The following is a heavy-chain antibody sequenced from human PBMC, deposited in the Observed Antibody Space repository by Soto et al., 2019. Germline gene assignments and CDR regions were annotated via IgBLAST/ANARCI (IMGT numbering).Heavy chain of an antibody. D-gene: IGHD4-17*01. J-gene: IGHJ4*02. Sequence: PSETLSLTCTVSGGSISSNNYLWTWIRQPPGEGLEWIGSGTPYYNPSLGGRVTMSVDTSKNQFSLKVYSVTAADAAIYYCATYGGDTGRFDYWGQGTLVTVS. CDR3: ATYGGDTGRFDY. CDR1: GGSISSNNYL. CDR2: SGTP. V-gene: IGHV4-39*01.